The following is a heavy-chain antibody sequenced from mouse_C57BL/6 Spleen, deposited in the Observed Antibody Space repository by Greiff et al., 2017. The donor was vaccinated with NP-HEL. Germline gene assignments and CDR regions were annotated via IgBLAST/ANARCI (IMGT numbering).Heavy chain of an antibody. CDR2: ISGGGGNT. Sequence: EVMLVESGGGLVKPGGSLKLSCAASGFTFSSYTMSWVRQTPEKRLEWVATISGGGGNTYYPDSVKGRFTISRDNAKNTLYLQMSSLRSEDTALYYCARQGGYYGSSSSWYFEVWGTGTTVTVSS. CDR1: GFTFSSYT. V-gene: IGHV5-9*01. J-gene: IGHJ1*03. CDR3: ARQGGYYGSSSSWYFEV. D-gene: IGHD1-1*01.